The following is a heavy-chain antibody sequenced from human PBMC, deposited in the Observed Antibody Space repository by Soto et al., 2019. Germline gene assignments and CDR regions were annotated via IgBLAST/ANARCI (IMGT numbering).Heavy chain of an antibody. CDR2: ISWDGGST. CDR3: AKDYKHCSGGSCYMLGGMDV. Sequence: GGSLRLSCAASGFTFDDYTMHWVRQAPGKGLEWVSLISWDGGSTYYADSVKGRFTISRDNSKNSLYLQMNSLRTEDTALYYCAKDYKHCSGGSCYMLGGMDVWGQGTTVTVSS. D-gene: IGHD2-15*01. J-gene: IGHJ6*02. CDR1: GFTFDDYT. V-gene: IGHV3-43*01.